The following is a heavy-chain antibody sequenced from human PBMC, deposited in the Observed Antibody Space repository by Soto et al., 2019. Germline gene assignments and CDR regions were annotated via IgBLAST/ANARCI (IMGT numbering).Heavy chain of an antibody. CDR1: GYSFTSNW. D-gene: IGHD3-16*01. CDR3: ARHQRDDASRKIDY. CDR2: INPADSDI. J-gene: IGHJ4*02. Sequence: GESLKISCQGSGYSFTSNWIGWVRQMPGKGLEWMGIINPADSDIKYSPSFQGQVTISADKSIGTAYLQWSSLKASDTAMYYCARHQRDDASRKIDYWGLGTLVTVSS. V-gene: IGHV5-51*01.